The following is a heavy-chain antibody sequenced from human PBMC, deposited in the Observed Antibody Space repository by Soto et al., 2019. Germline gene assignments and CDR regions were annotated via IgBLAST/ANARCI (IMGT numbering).Heavy chain of an antibody. Sequence: GGSLRLSCAGSGFTFDDYAMHWVRQAPGKGLEWVAGISYNSVSIGYAGSVKGRFTISRDIAKHSLYLEMSSLRAEDTALYYCAKDMGPYGDFAGIDYWGQGTLVTVSS. CDR1: GFTFDDYA. CDR2: ISYNSVSI. CDR3: AKDMGPYGDFAGIDY. D-gene: IGHD4-17*01. V-gene: IGHV3-9*01. J-gene: IGHJ4*02.